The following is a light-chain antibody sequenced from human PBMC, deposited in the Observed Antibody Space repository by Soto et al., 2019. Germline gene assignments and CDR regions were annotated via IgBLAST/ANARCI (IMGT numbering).Light chain of an antibody. CDR2: EVS. CDR3: YCFTNSSLRGV. V-gene: IGLV2-14*01. Sequence: QSALTQPASVSGSPGQSITISCTGTNNNIGDYNYVSWYQQHPDKAPKLIIYEVSNRPSGISGRFSGSKSGNTASLTISGLQAEDEADYYCYCFTNSSLRGVFGGGTKVTVL. CDR1: NNNIGDYNY. J-gene: IGLJ3*02.